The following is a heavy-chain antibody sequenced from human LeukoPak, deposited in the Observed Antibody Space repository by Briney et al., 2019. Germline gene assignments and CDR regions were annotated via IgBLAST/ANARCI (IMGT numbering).Heavy chain of an antibody. CDR3: ARDPYDDYDY. D-gene: IGHD4-17*01. V-gene: IGHV3-21*01. J-gene: IGHJ4*02. CDR1: GFTFSTYT. Sequence: GGSLRLSCAASGFTFSTYTMNWVRQAPGKGLEWVSSISSSSSYIYYADSVKGRLTISRDNAKSSLSLQMNSLRAEDTAVYYCARDPYDDYDYWGQGTLVTVFS. CDR2: ISSSSSYI.